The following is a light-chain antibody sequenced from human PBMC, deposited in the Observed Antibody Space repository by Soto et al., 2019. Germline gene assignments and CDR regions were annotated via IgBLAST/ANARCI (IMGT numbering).Light chain of an antibody. Sequence: EIVLTESPVALSLSPGERATLSCGASQSVSSTLLTWYQQKPGQAPRLLIYGVSSRATGIPDRFSGSGSGTDFTLTISRLEPEDFAVYFCQHYGDSSWTFGQGTKVDIK. CDR2: GVS. CDR3: QHYGDSSWT. CDR1: QSVSSTL. J-gene: IGKJ1*01. V-gene: IGKV3-20*01.